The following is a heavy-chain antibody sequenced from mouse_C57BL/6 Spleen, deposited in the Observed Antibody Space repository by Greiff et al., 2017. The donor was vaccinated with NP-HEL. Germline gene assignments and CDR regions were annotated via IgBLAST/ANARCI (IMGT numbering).Heavy chain of an antibody. CDR3: AREDTTVVATGYFDY. J-gene: IGHJ2*01. D-gene: IGHD1-1*01. CDR2: IYPGDGDT. Sequence: QVQLKQSGAELVKPGASVKISCKASGYAFSSYWMNWVKQRPGKGLEWIGQIYPGDGDTNYNGKFKGKATLTADKSSSTAYMQLSSLTSEDSAVYFCAREDTTVVATGYFDYWGQGTTLTVSS. V-gene: IGHV1-80*01. CDR1: GYAFSSYW.